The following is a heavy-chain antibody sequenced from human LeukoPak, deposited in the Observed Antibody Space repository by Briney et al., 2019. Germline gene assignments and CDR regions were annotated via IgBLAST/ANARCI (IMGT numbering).Heavy chain of an antibody. J-gene: IGHJ4*02. CDR2: MNPNSGNT. D-gene: IGHD2-15*01. CDR3: ARGDIVVVVAATREQPFFDY. Sequence: ASVKVSCKASGYTFTSYDINWVRQAAGQGLEWMGWMNPNSGNTGYAQKFQGRVTMTRDSSITTAYMELSSLRSEDTAVYYCARGDIVVVVAATREQPFFDYWGQGTLVTVSS. CDR1: GYTFTSYD. V-gene: IGHV1-8*01.